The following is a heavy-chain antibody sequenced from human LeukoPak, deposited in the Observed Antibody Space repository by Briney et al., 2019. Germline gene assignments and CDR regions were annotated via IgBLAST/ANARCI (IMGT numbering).Heavy chain of an antibody. J-gene: IGHJ4*02. CDR2: INWNGGST. CDR3: ARSSDIVVVVAASPYYFDY. CDR1: GFTFADYG. Sequence: GGSLRLSCAASGFTFADYGMSWVRQAPGKGLEWVSGINWNGGSTGYADSVKGRFTISRDNAKNSLYLQMNSLRAEDTALYYCARSSDIVVVVAASPYYFDYWGQGTLVTVSS. V-gene: IGHV3-20*04. D-gene: IGHD2-15*01.